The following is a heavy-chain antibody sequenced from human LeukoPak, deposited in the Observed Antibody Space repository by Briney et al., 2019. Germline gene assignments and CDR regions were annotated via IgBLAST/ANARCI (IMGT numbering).Heavy chain of an antibody. V-gene: IGHV4-30-4*01. J-gene: IGHJ4*02. D-gene: IGHD3-3*01. CDR2: IYNSGST. CDR3: ARQRGWYYDFWSGYYNFDY. Sequence: SQTLSLTCTVSGGSVSSADNYWSWIRQPPGKGLEWIGYIYNSGSTYYNPSLKSRVTISVDTSKNQFSLKLSSVTAADTAVYYCARQRGWYYDFWSGYYNFDYWGQGTLVTVSS. CDR1: GGSVSSADNY.